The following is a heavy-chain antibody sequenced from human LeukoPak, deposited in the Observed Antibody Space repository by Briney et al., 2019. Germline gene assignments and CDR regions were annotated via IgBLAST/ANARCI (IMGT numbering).Heavy chain of an antibody. J-gene: IGHJ5*02. Sequence: SETLSLTCTVSGGSISSSSYYWGWIRQPPGKGLEWIGSIYYSGSTYYNPSLKSRVTISVDTSKNQFSLKLSSVTAADTAVYYCAIRVVVPAATWFDPWGQGTLVTVSS. D-gene: IGHD2-2*01. CDR1: GGSISSSSYY. V-gene: IGHV4-39*01. CDR2: IYYSGST. CDR3: AIRVVVPAATWFDP.